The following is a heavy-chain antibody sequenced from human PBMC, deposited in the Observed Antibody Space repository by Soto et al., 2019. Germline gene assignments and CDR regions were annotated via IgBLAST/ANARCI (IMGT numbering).Heavy chain of an antibody. CDR2: ISAYNGNT. J-gene: IGHJ4*02. Sequence: ASVKVSCKASGYTFTSYGISWVRQSPGQGLEWMGWISAYNGNTNYAQKLQGRVTMTTDTSTSTAYMELRSLRSDDTAVYYCARDGSPYSYGDLGYFDYWGQGTLVTVSS. CDR1: GYTFTSYG. CDR3: ARDGSPYSYGDLGYFDY. D-gene: IGHD5-18*01. V-gene: IGHV1-18*01.